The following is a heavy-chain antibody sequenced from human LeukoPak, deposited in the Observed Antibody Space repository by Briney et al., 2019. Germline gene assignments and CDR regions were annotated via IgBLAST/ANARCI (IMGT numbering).Heavy chain of an antibody. Sequence: ASETLSLTCAVYGVSFSGYYWSWIRQPPGKGLEWIGEINHSGSTNYNPSLKSRVTISVDTSKNQFSLKLSSVTAADTAVYYCARVRRIVGASHWGQGTLVTVSS. CDR1: GVSFSGYY. D-gene: IGHD1-26*01. V-gene: IGHV4-34*01. CDR2: INHSGST. J-gene: IGHJ4*02. CDR3: ARVRRIVGASH.